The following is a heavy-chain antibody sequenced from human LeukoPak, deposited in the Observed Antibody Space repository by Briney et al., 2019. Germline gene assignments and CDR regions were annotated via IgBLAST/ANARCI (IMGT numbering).Heavy chain of an antibody. D-gene: IGHD4-17*01. V-gene: IGHV3-21*01. CDR3: ASSESYGDSKDY. CDR2: ISSSSSYI. Sequence: PGGSLRLSCAASGFSFSSYSMNWVRQAPGKGLEWVSSISSSSSYIYYADSVKGRFTISRDNAKNSLYLQMNSLRAEDTAVYYCASSESYGDSKDYWGQGTLVTVSS. CDR1: GFSFSSYS. J-gene: IGHJ4*02.